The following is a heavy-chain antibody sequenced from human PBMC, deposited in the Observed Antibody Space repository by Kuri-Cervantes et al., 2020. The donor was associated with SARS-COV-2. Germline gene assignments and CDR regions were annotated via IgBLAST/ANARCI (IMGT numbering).Heavy chain of an antibody. CDR2: IYYSGST. J-gene: IGHJ6*03. D-gene: IGHD1-14*01. V-gene: IGHV4-59*11. CDR3: AKAYTLSYYYYMDV. CDR1: GGSISSHY. Sequence: SETLSLTCTVSGGSISSHYWSWIRQPPGKGLEWIGYIYYSGSTNYNPSLKSRVTISVDTSKNQFSLKLSSVTAADTAVYYCAKAYTLSYYYYMDVWGKGTTVTVSS.